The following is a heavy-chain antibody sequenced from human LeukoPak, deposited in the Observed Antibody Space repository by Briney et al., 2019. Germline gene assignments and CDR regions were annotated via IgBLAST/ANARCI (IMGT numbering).Heavy chain of an antibody. CDR1: GGSFSGYY. Sequence: SETLSLTCAVYGGSFSGYYWSWIRQPPGKGLEWIGEINHSGSTNYNPSLKSRVTISVDTSKNQFSLKLSSVTAADTAVYYCARVYGSYESDTRDYWGQGTLVTVSS. D-gene: IGHD1-26*01. V-gene: IGHV4-34*01. J-gene: IGHJ4*02. CDR3: ARVYGSYESDTRDY. CDR2: INHSGST.